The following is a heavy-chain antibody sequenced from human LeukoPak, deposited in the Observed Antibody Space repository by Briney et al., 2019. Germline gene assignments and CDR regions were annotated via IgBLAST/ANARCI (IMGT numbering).Heavy chain of an antibody. CDR3: AGRRYCSSTSCYRDYYYMDV. CDR1: GYTFTGYY. CDR2: INPNSGGT. Sequence: ASVKVSCKASGYTFTGYYMRWVRQAPGQGLEWMGWINPNSGGTNYAQKFQGRVTMTRDTSISTAYMELSRLRSDGTAVYYCAGRRYCSSTSCYRDYYYMDVWGKGTTVTVSS. J-gene: IGHJ6*03. V-gene: IGHV1-2*02. D-gene: IGHD2-2*01.